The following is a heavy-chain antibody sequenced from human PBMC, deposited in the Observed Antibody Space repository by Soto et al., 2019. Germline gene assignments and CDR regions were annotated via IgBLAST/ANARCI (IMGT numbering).Heavy chain of an antibody. CDR1: GDSVSSSSAA. Sequence: SQTLSLTCAISGDSVSSSSAAWNWIRQSPSRGLEWLGRTYYRSKWYNDYPISVKSRITINPDTSKNQFSLQLNSVTPEDTAVYYCARDYGYTAMQIAYYYGMAVWVLGTTVTVSS. CDR2: TYYRSKWYN. V-gene: IGHV6-1*01. J-gene: IGHJ6*02. CDR3: ARDYGYTAMQIAYYYGMAV. D-gene: IGHD5-18*01.